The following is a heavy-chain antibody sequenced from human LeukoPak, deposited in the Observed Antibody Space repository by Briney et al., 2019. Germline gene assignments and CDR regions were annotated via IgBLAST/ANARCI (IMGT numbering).Heavy chain of an antibody. D-gene: IGHD6-19*01. CDR1: GFTFSSYA. CDR3: AKAGGWTNYFDY. CDR2: ISAGGGST. V-gene: IGHV3-23*01. Sequence: GGSLRLSCAASGFTFSSYAMTWVRQAPGKGLEWVSAISAGGGSTYYADSVKGRFTISRDNSKNTLYLQLNSLRAEDTAIYYCAKAGGWTNYFDYWGQGTLVTVSS. J-gene: IGHJ4*02.